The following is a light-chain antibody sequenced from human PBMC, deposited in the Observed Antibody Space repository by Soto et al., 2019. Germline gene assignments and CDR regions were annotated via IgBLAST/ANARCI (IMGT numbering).Light chain of an antibody. Sequence: QPVLTQSPSASASLGASVKLTCTLSSGHSSYAIAWHQQQPEKGPRYLMKLHSDGGHTKGDGIPDRFSGSSSGTERYLTISSLQSEDEADYYCQTWGTGTLVFGGGTQLTVL. J-gene: IGLJ2*01. CDR2: LHSDGGH. CDR1: SGHSSYA. V-gene: IGLV4-69*01. CDR3: QTWGTGTLV.